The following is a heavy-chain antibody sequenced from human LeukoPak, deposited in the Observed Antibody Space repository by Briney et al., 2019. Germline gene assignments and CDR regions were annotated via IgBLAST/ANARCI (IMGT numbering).Heavy chain of an antibody. CDR2: IKSKTDGGTT. CDR3: ITLYSSGYYVHDVFDI. Sequence: PGGSLRLSCAASGFSFSNAWMSWVRQAPGKGLEWVGRIKSKTDGGTTDYGAPVKGRFTISRDDSKNTLYLQMNSLKTEDTAVYYCITLYSSGYYVHDVFDIWGQGTMVTVSS. J-gene: IGHJ3*02. V-gene: IGHV3-15*01. D-gene: IGHD6-19*01. CDR1: GFSFSNAW.